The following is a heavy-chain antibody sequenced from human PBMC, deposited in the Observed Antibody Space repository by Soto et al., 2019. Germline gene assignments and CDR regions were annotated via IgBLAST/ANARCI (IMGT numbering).Heavy chain of an antibody. CDR2: INPNSGGT. CDR3: ARGEAARYYYYYGMDV. CDR1: GYTFTGYY. Sequence: QVQLVQSGAEVKKPGASVKVSCKASGYTFTGYYMHWVRQAPGQGLEWMGGINPNSGGTNYAQKFQGGVTLPRDPSISTAYMELSRPRSADTAVYYCARGEAARYYYYYGMDVWGQGTTVTVSS. J-gene: IGHJ6*02. V-gene: IGHV1-2*02. D-gene: IGHD6-6*01.